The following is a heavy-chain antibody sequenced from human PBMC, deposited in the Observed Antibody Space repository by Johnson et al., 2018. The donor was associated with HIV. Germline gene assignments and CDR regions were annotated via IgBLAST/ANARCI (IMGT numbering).Heavy chain of an antibody. Sequence: QVQLVESGGGVVQPGTSLRLACAASGFTFSSFAMHWVRQAPGKGLEWVAFISYDGTNKYFTDSVRGRFTISRDNSRNTLFLQMNSLRAEDTAMYFCVRRFYDSSAFDIWGQGTMDTVSS. D-gene: IGHD3-22*01. CDR3: VRRFYDSSAFDI. CDR1: GFTFSSFA. J-gene: IGHJ3*02. CDR2: ISYDGTNK. V-gene: IGHV3-30-3*01.